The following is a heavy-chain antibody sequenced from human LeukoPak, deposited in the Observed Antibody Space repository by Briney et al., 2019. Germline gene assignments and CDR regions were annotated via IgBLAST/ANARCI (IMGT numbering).Heavy chain of an antibody. D-gene: IGHD3-22*01. Sequence: PSETLSLTCTVSGGSIATISYYWGGIRQPPGKGLEWIGSIYYSGSTYYNPSLKSRVTMSLDTSRNQLSLKLSSVTAADTAVYYCARIYDSSGYYFDYWGQGTLVTVSS. J-gene: IGHJ4*02. CDR2: IYYSGST. V-gene: IGHV4-39*07. CDR1: GGSIATISYY. CDR3: ARIYDSSGYYFDY.